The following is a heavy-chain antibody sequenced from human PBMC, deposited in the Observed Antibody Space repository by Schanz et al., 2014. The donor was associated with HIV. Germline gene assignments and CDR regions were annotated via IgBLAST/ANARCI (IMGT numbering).Heavy chain of an antibody. D-gene: IGHD1-7*01. CDR1: GFTFSDYS. CDR2: ISATSAYI. V-gene: IGHV3-21*01. Sequence: EVQLAESGGGLVKPGGSLRLSCAGSGFTFSDYSMTWVRQAPGKGLEWVAFISATSAYIYYADSVKGRFTISRDNSKNTLYLQMNSLRAEDTAVYYCAKDRITGTTGVPYYYYGMDVWGQGTTVTVSS. CDR3: AKDRITGTTGVPYYYYGMDV. J-gene: IGHJ6*02.